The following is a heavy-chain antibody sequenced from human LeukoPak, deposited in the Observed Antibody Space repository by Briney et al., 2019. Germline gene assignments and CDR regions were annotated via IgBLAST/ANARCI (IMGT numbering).Heavy chain of an antibody. D-gene: IGHD2-21*02. V-gene: IGHV4-59*12. J-gene: IGHJ5*02. Sequence: PGGSLRLSCAASGFTFSSYEMNWVRQPPGKGLEWIGSMYYSGSTSYNPSLKSRVTISVDTSKNQFSLKLSSVIAADTAVYYCARAYCGGGDCYHSRGWFDTWGQGTLVTVSS. CDR1: GFTFSSYE. CDR2: MYYSGST. CDR3: ARAYCGGGDCYHSRGWFDT.